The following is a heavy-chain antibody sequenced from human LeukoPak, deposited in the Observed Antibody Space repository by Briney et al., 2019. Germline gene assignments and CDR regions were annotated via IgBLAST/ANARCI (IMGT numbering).Heavy chain of an antibody. Sequence: GGALRLSRTAPGFTLSTSWMSWGRQAPGGGLEGVASIKQDGSQKYYVDSVKGRFTISRDNVQNSLYLQMNSLRAEDTAVYYCARLFRDVTTFDYWGQGTLVTVSS. D-gene: IGHD1-1*01. CDR1: GFTLSTSW. J-gene: IGHJ4*02. V-gene: IGHV3-7*01. CDR3: ARLFRDVTTFDY. CDR2: IKQDGSQK.